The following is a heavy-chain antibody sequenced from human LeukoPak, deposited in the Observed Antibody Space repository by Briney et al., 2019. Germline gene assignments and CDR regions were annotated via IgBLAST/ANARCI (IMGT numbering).Heavy chain of an antibody. CDR2: IIPIFGTA. D-gene: IGHD2-8*01. V-gene: IGHV1-69*13. J-gene: IGHJ4*02. CDR1: GYTFTSYG. CDR3: ARQRCYCTNGVCYTQYVDY. Sequence: VASVKVSCKASGYTFTSYGISWVRQAPGQGLEWMGGIIPIFGTANYAQKFQGRVTITADESTSTAYMELSSLRSEDTAVYYCARQRCYCTNGVCYTQYVDYWGQGTLVTVPS.